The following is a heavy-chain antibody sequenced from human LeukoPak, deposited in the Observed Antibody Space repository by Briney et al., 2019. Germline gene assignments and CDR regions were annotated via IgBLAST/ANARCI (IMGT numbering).Heavy chain of an antibody. CDR3: ASCSLSGGSCYYFDY. V-gene: IGHV3-33*01. J-gene: IGHJ4*02. CDR2: IWYDGSNK. CDR1: GFTFSSYG. D-gene: IGHD2-15*01. Sequence: PGGSLRLSCAASGFTFSSYGMHWVRQAPGKGLECVAVIWYDGSNKYYADSVKGRFTIPRDNSKNTLYLQMNRLRAEDTAVYYCASCSLSGGSCYYFDYWGQGTLVTVSS.